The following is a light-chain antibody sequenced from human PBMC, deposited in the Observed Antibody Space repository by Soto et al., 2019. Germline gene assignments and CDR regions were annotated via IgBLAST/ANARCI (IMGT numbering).Light chain of an antibody. V-gene: IGKV2-28*01. J-gene: IGKJ5*01. CDR3: MQGLQPPIT. CDR2: LGS. CDR1: QSLLHSNGYNY. Sequence: DIVMTQSPLSLPVTPGEAASISCRSSQSLLHSNGYNYLYWYLQKPGQSPQLLISLGSNRASGVPDRFSGSGAGTDSTLKSSRVEAEDVGIYYCMQGLQPPITFGQGTRLEIK.